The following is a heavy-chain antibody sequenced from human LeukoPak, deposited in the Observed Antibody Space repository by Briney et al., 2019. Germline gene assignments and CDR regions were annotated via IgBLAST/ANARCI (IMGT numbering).Heavy chain of an antibody. CDR1: GFTVSSNY. V-gene: IGHV3-53*04. CDR2: IYSGGST. J-gene: IGHJ4*02. Sequence: HPGGSLRLSCAASGFTVSSNYMSWVRQAPGKGLEWVSVIYSGGSTYYADSVKGRFTISRHNSKNTLYLQVNSLRAGDTAVYYCAREDCSGGSCYSGYWGQGTLVTVSS. CDR3: AREDCSGGSCYSGY. D-gene: IGHD2-15*01.